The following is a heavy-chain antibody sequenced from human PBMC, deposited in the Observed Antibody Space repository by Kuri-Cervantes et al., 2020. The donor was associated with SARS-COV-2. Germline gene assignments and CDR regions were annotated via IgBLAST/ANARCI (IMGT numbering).Heavy chain of an antibody. V-gene: IGHV1-8*03. J-gene: IGHJ6*03. CDR3: ARGPTFPYYYMDV. CDR1: GYTFTSYG. Sequence: ASVKVSCKASGYTFTSYGISWVRQATGQGLEWMGWMNPNSGNTGYAQKFQGRVTITRNTSISTAHMELSSLRSEDTAVYYCARGPTFPYYYMDVWGKGTTVTVSS. CDR2: MNPNSGNT.